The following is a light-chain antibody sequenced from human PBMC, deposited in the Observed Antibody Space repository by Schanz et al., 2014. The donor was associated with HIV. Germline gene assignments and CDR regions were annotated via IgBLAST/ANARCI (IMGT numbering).Light chain of an antibody. CDR1: QSVLYSSNNKNY. CDR2: WAS. Sequence: DIVMTQSPDSLAVSLGERATINCKSSQSVLYSSNNKNYLAWYQQKPGQPPKLLIYWASSRESGVPDRFSGSGSGTDFTLTISSLQSEDLALYYCQQYNNWPLTFGGGTKVEIK. J-gene: IGKJ4*01. CDR3: QQYNNWPLT. V-gene: IGKV4-1*01.